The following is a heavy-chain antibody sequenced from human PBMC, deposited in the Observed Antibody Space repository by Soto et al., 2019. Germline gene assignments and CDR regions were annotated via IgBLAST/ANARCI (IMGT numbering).Heavy chain of an antibody. CDR1: RYTFISYD. CDR2: MNPKSANT. J-gene: IGHJ4*02. Sequence: QVQLVQSGAEVKKPGASVKVSCKASRYTFISYDINWVRQATGQGLEWMGWMNPKSANTGYAQNFQGRVTMTRNTSISTAYMELSTLGSEDPAVYYCARSPSWETTVTPYYFDYWGQGTLVTVSS. V-gene: IGHV1-8*01. CDR3: ARSPSWETTVTPYYFDY. D-gene: IGHD4-4*01.